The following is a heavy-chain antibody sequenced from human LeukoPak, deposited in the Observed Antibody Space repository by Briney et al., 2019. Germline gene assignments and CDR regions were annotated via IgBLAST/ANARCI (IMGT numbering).Heavy chain of an antibody. CDR1: GGSISSGGYY. J-gene: IGHJ4*02. V-gene: IGHV4-31*03. CDR3: ARQEWELLRSFDY. Sequence: SETLSLTCTVSGGSISSGGYYWSWIRQHPGKGLEWIGYIYNSGSTYYNPSLKSRVTISVDTSKNQFSLKLSSVTAADTAVYYCARQEWELLRSFDYWGQGTLVTVSS. D-gene: IGHD1-26*01. CDR2: IYNSGST.